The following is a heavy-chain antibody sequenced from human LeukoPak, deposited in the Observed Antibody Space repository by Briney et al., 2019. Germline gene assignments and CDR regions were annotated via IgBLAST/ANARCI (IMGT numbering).Heavy chain of an antibody. CDR1: GFSITNYW. CDR3: ARDLYPWGTPFDY. V-gene: IGHV3-7*03. Sequence: PGGSLRLSCAVSGFSITNYWMTWVRQAPGQGLEWVGCIKEDGSEKYYMDSVKGRFTMSRDNARNLVYLQMNGLRAEDTAVYYCARDLYPWGTPFDYWGQGTLVTVSS. CDR2: IKEDGSEK. J-gene: IGHJ4*02. D-gene: IGHD3-16*01.